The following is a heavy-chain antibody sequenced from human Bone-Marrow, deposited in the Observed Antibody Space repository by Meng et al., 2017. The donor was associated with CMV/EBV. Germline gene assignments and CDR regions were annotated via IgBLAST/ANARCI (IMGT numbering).Heavy chain of an antibody. V-gene: IGHV3-7*01. CDR3: ASEIYCSSTSCLDY. Sequence: GESLKISCAASGFTFSSYWMSWVRQAPGKGLEWVANIKQDGSEKYYVDSVKGRFTISRDNAKNSLYLQMNSLGAEDTAVYYCASEIYCSSTSCLDYWGQGPLVTVSS. D-gene: IGHD2-2*01. CDR2: IKQDGSEK. CDR1: GFTFSSYW. J-gene: IGHJ4*02.